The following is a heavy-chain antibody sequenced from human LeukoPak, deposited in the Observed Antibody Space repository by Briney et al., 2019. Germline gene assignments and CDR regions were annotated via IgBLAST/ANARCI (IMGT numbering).Heavy chain of an antibody. D-gene: IGHD2-21*01. CDR2: IYYSGST. V-gene: IGHV4-39*01. J-gene: IGHJ4*02. CDR3: ARHTRLWYFDY. CDR1: GGSIGSSSYY. Sequence: SETLSLTCTVSGGSIGSSSYYWGWIRQPPGKGLEWIGSIYYSGSTYYNPSLKSRVTISVDTSKNQFSLKLSSVTAADTAVYYCARHTRLWYFDYWGQGTLVTVSS.